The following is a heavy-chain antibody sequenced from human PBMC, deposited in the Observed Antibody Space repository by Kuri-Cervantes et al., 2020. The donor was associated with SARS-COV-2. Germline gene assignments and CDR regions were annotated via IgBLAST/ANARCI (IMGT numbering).Heavy chain of an antibody. J-gene: IGHJ6*03. V-gene: IGHV3-21*04. CDR2: ISSTSSYI. CDR3: AKCDEVVPDYYYYYYMDV. D-gene: IGHD2-2*01. Sequence: GESLKISCAASGFTFSSYSMNWVRQAPGKGLEWVSSISSTSSYIKYADSVKGRFTISRDNSKNTLYLQMNSLRAEDTAVYYCAKCDEVVPDYYYYYYMDVWGKGTTVTVSS. CDR1: GFTFSSYS.